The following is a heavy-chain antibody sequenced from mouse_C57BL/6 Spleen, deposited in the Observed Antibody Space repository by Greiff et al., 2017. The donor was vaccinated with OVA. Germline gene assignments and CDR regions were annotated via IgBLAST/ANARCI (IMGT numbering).Heavy chain of an antibody. CDR2: IDPETGGT. CDR3: TRQPDGYYAGGFDY. Sequence: QVQLQQSGAELVRPGASVTLSCKASGYTFTDYEMHWVKQTPVHGLEWIGAIDPETGGTAYNQKFKGKAILTADKSSSTAYMELRSLTSEDSAVYYCTRQPDGYYAGGFDYWGQGTTLTVSS. CDR1: GYTFTDYE. V-gene: IGHV1-15*01. D-gene: IGHD2-3*01. J-gene: IGHJ2*01.